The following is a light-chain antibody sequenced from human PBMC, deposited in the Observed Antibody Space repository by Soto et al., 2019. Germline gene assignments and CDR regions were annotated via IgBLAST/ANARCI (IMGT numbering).Light chain of an antibody. CDR3: CSYAGSYHILYV. Sequence: QSVLTQPRSVSGSPGQSVTISCTGTSSDVGGYNYVSWYQQHPGKAPKLMIYDVSKRPSGVPDRFSGSKSGNTASLTISGLQAEDEADYYCCSYAGSYHILYVFGIGTKVTVL. CDR1: SSDVGGYNY. V-gene: IGLV2-11*01. CDR2: DVS. J-gene: IGLJ1*01.